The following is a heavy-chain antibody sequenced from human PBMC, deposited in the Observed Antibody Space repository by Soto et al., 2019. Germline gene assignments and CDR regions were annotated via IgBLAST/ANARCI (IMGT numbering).Heavy chain of an antibody. D-gene: IGHD3-22*01. J-gene: IGHJ3*01. CDR3: AGRPKTGYYYSSGYPSAVDL. CDR2: IYYSGST. Sequence: PXETLSLTCPVAGCSISTSRYYWGRHRQPPGKGLEWIGIIYYSGSTYYNPSHKSRVTISVDTSKNQFSLKLSSVTAADTAVYYCAGRPKTGYYYSSGYPSAVDLWGQGTMVTVSS. V-gene: IGHV4-39*01. CDR1: GCSISTSRYY.